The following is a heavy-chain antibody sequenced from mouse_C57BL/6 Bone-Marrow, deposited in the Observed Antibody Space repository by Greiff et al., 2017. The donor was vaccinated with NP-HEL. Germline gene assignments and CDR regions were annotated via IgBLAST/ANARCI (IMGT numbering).Heavy chain of an antibody. D-gene: IGHD1-1*01. J-gene: IGHJ3*01. V-gene: IGHV5-6*01. CDR1: GFTFSSYG. Sequence: EVHLVESGGDLVKPGGSLKLSCAASGFTFSSYGMSWVRQTPDKRLEWVATISSGGSYTYYPDSVKGRFTISRDNAKNTLYLQMSSLKSEDTAMYYCARLLFITTVVGKAWFAYWGQGTLVTVSA. CDR2: ISSGGSYT. CDR3: ARLLFITTVVGKAWFAY.